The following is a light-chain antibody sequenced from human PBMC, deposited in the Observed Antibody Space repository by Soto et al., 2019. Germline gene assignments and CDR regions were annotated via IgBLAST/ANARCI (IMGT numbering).Light chain of an antibody. J-gene: IGKJ1*01. CDR3: QQYGSSPGT. CDR2: GAS. CDR1: QSVSSN. Sequence: EIVMTQSPATLSVSPGERATLSCRASQSVSSNLAWYQQKPGQAPRLLIYGASTRATGIAARFSGSGSGTEFTLTISSLQSEDFAVYYCQQYGSSPGTFGQGTKVDIK. V-gene: IGKV3-15*01.